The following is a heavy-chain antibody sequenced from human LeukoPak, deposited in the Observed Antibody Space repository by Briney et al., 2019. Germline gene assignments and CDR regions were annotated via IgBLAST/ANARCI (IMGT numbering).Heavy chain of an antibody. CDR2: IIGSGGST. CDR1: GFTFSSYA. V-gene: IGHV3-23*01. J-gene: IGHJ6*02. D-gene: IGHD6-13*01. CDR3: AKDRGDGSSSLYYYGMDV. Sequence: PGGSLRLSCAASGFTFSSYAMSWVRQSPGKGREWVSAIIGSGGSTYYADYVKGRFTISRDNSKNKLHLQMNSLRAEDTAVYYCAKDRGDGSSSLYYYGMDVWGQGTTVTVSS.